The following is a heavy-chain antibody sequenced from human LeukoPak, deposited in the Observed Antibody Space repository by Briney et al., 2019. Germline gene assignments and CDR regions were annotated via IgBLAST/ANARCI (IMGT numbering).Heavy chain of an antibody. CDR3: AKDYYDSSGYWYYFDY. Sequence: GGSLRLSCAASGFTFSSYAMHWVRQAPGKGLEWVSAISGSGGSTYYADSVKGRFTISRDNSKNTLYLQMNSLRAEDTAVYYCAKDYYDSSGYWYYFDYWGQGTLVTVSS. J-gene: IGHJ4*02. CDR2: ISGSGGST. CDR1: GFTFSSYA. V-gene: IGHV3-23*01. D-gene: IGHD3-22*01.